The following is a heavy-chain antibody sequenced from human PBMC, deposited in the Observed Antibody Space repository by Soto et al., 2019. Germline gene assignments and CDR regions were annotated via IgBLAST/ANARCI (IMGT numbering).Heavy chain of an antibody. J-gene: IGHJ3*02. CDR3: AREILVPAAFDAFYS. D-gene: IGHD2-2*01. CDR2: IKPDGSVT. CDR1: GFSFSTYG. Sequence: GGSLRLSCAASGFSFSTYGMHWVRQGPGKGLEWVANIKPDGSVTYYVDSTKGRLTVSRDNAKNTLYLQMNSLRVEDTAVYYCAREILVPAAFDAFYSWGQGTMVPVSS. V-gene: IGHV3-7*01.